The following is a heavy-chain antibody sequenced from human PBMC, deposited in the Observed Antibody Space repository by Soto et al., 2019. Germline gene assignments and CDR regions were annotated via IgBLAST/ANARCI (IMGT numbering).Heavy chain of an antibody. D-gene: IGHD3-10*01. CDR1: GGSISSSSYY. CDR3: ARQVGVRGVIIGYYYYGMGV. V-gene: IGHV4-39*01. J-gene: IGHJ6*02. CDR2: IYYSGST. Sequence: PETLSLTCTVSGGSISSSSYYWGWIRQPPGKGLEWIGSIYYSGSTYYNPSLKSRVTISVDTSKNQFSLKLSSVTAADTAVYYCARQVGVRGVIIGYYYYGMGVWGQGTTVTVSS.